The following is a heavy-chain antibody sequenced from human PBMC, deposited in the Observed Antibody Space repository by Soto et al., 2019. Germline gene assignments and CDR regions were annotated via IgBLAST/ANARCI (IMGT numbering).Heavy chain of an antibody. CDR2: IDANNGKT. V-gene: IGHV1-3*01. CDR1: GYNFTAYA. Sequence: QVQLVQSGAEVTKPGASVRMSCKASGYNFTAYAIHWVRQVPGKRLECMGWIDANNGKTKYSQKFPGRVSITRDTSATTAYMELRSLRSEDTAVYYCARGRWTQTTADYYLDYWGQGTLVAVAS. J-gene: IGHJ4*02. CDR3: ARGRWTQTTADYYLDY. D-gene: IGHD1-1*01.